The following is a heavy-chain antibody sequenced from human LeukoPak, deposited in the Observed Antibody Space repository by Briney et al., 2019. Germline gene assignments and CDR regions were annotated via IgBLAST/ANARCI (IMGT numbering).Heavy chain of an antibody. V-gene: IGHV1-69*04. CDR3: ARASRPITGTTRALAIDY. Sequence: GASVKVSCKASGYTFTSYYMHWVRQAPGQGLEWMGRIIPILGIANYAQKFQGRVTITADKSTSTAYMELSSLRSEDTAVYYCARASRPITGTTRALAIDYWGQGTLVTVSS. CDR2: IIPILGIA. CDR1: GYTFTSYY. D-gene: IGHD1-7*01. J-gene: IGHJ4*02.